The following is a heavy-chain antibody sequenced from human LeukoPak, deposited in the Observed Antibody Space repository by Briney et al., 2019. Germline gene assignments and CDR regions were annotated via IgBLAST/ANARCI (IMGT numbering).Heavy chain of an antibody. Sequence: PSETLSLTCAVYGGSFSGYYWSWIRQPPGKGLEWIGEINHSGSTNYNPSLKSRVTISVDRSKNQFSLKLSSVTAADTAVYYCARGGYYGMDVWGQGTTVTVSS. CDR3: ARGGYYGMDV. V-gene: IGHV4-34*01. CDR1: GGSFSGYY. J-gene: IGHJ6*02. CDR2: INHSGST.